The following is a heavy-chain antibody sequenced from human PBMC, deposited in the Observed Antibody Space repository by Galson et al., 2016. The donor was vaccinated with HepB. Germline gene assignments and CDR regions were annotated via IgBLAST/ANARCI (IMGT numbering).Heavy chain of an antibody. V-gene: IGHV4-31*03. D-gene: IGHD3-3*01. CDR2: IYDSGSS. CDR1: GGSISSGGYY. Sequence: TLSLTCSVSGGSISSGGYYWSWIRQHPGKGLEWIGYIYDSGSSYHNPSLKSRVTTSRDASKNQFSLRLSSVTAADTAVDYCARGTITICGVVTDDVFDIWGQGTMVAVSS. CDR3: ARGTITICGVVTDDVFDI. J-gene: IGHJ3*02.